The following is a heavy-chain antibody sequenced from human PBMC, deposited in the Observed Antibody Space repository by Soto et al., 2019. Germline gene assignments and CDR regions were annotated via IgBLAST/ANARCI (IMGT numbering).Heavy chain of an antibody. J-gene: IGHJ4*02. CDR3: TKVFGYCIRGNCFTFDY. CDR2: IKSKADGGTT. D-gene: IGHD2-15*01. CDR1: GFPFSKAW. Sequence: EVQLVESGGGLVKPGGSLRLSCAASGFPFSKAWMSWVRQVPGKGLEWVGRIKSKADGGTTEYAAPVKGRFTISSDDSSNTLYMQMNRLITEDTAVYYCTKVFGYCIRGNCFTFDYWGQGAVVTVSS. V-gene: IGHV3-15*01.